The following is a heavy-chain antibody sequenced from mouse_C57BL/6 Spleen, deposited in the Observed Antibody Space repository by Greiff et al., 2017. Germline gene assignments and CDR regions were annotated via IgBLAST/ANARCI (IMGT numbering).Heavy chain of an antibody. V-gene: IGHV3-6*01. D-gene: IGHD2-4*01. CDR2: ISYDGGN. J-gene: IGHJ2*01. Sequence: EVQLQESGPGLVKPSQSLSLTCSVTGYSITSGYYWNWIRQFPGNKLEWMGYISYDGGNNYNPSLQNRISITPDTAENQFFLKLNSVTTEDTATYYGARGAYDYDAHYLDYWGQGTTLTVSS. CDR1: GYSITSGYY. CDR3: ARGAYDYDAHYLDY.